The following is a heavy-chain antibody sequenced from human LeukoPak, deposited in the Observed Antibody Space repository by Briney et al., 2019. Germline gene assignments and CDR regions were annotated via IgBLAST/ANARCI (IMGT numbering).Heavy chain of an antibody. CDR1: VFTFSTYG. Sequence: GGSLRLSCAASVFTFSTYGFHWVRQAPGKGLEWVAFIPSDGSDNYYANSVKGRFTISRDKSKNTLYLQMNSLRSEDTAVYYCAKGLGDYDDFRLGYWGQGTLVTVSS. J-gene: IGHJ4*02. CDR3: AKGLGDYDDFRLGY. CDR2: IPSDGSDN. V-gene: IGHV3-30*02. D-gene: IGHD4-17*01.